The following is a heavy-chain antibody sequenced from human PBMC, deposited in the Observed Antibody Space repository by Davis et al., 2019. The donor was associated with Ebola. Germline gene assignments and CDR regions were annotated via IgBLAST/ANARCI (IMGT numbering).Heavy chain of an antibody. Sequence: MPSETLSLTCAVYGGSFSGYYWSWIRQPPGKGLEWIGYIYYSGSTNYNPSLKSRVTISVDTSKSQFSLKLTSVTAADTAVFYCARATGSLYFDSWGQGILVTVSS. CDR2: IYYSGST. CDR1: GGSFSGYY. J-gene: IGHJ4*02. D-gene: IGHD1-1*01. CDR3: ARATGSLYFDS. V-gene: IGHV4-59*01.